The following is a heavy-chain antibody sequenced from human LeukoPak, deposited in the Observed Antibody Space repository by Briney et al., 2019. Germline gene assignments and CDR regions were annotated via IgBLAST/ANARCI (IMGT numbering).Heavy chain of an antibody. J-gene: IGHJ6*04. CDR3: ASGPRGVVVPAADVSGMDV. D-gene: IGHD2-2*01. V-gene: IGHV4-4*07. Sequence: SETLSLTCTVSGGSISSYYWSWIRQPAGKGLEWIGRIYTSGSTNYNPSLKSRVTMPVDTSKNQFSLKLSSVTAADTAVYYCASGPRGVVVPAADVSGMDVWGKGTTVTVSS. CDR1: GGSISSYY. CDR2: IYTSGST.